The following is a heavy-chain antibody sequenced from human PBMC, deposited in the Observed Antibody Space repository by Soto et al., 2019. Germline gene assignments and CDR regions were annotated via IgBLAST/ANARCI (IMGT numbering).Heavy chain of an antibody. CDR2: IIPIFGTA. V-gene: IGHV1-69*13. D-gene: IGHD1-26*01. Sequence: ASVKVSCKASGGTFSSYAISWVRQAPGQGLEWMGGIIPIFGTANYAQKFQGRVTITADESTSTAYMELSSLRSEDTAVYYCARGSGTGLVVGPKCWFDPWGQGTLVTVSS. CDR1: GGTFSSYA. J-gene: IGHJ5*02. CDR3: ARGSGTGLVVGPKCWFDP.